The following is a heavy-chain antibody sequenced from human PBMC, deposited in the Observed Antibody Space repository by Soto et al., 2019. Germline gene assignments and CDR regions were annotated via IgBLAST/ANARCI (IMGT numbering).Heavy chain of an antibody. J-gene: IGHJ3*02. CDR1: GFTFSTYS. D-gene: IGHD3-22*01. V-gene: IGHV3-21*01. CDR3: LRGDYYDSSGPFSHALDI. Sequence: PGGPLRLPWTASGFTFSTYSRNWVRQDPGKGLEWVTSIGGGTNYTYYADSVMGRFTISRDNAKNSLYLQMNSLRSEDTAVYYCLRGDYYDSSGPFSHALDIWGQGTMVTVSS. CDR2: IGGGTNYT.